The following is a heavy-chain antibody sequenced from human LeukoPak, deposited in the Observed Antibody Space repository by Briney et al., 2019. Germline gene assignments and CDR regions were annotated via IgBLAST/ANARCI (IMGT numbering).Heavy chain of an antibody. Sequence: SVKVSCKASGGTFSSYAISWVRQAPGQGLEWMGRIIPIFGIANYAQKFQGRVTITADKSTSTAYMELSSLRSEDTAVYYCARRPYSSGQFDYWGQGTLVTVSS. J-gene: IGHJ4*02. V-gene: IGHV1-69*04. CDR2: IIPIFGIA. CDR1: GGTFSSYA. D-gene: IGHD6-19*01. CDR3: ARRPYSSGQFDY.